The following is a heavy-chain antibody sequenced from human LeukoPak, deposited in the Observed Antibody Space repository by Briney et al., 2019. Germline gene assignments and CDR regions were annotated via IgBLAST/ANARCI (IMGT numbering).Heavy chain of an antibody. J-gene: IGHJ3*02. CDR3: AGGSTLTVDAFDI. V-gene: IGHV4-59*01. CDR1: GGSISSYY. D-gene: IGHD7-27*01. CDR2: IYYSGST. Sequence: SETLSLTCTVSGGSISSYYWSWIRQPPGKGLEWIGYIYYSGSTNYNPSLKSRVTISVDTSKNQFSLKLSSVTAADTAVYYCAGGSTLTVDAFDIWGQGTMVTVSS.